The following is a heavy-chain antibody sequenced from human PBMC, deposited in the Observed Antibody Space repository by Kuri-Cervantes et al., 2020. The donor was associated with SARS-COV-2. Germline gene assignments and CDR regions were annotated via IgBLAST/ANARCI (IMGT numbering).Heavy chain of an antibody. Sequence: SQTLSLTCDVSGVSVSHGTYSWSWIRQPAGKGLEWIGHLDTSGSPAYNPSLKSRVTISVDTSKNQFSLKLNSVTAADTSVYFCARRTNVGVVPVFDPWGQGTLVTVSS. V-gene: IGHV4-61*09. CDR2: LDTSGSP. D-gene: IGHD2-2*01. J-gene: IGHJ5*02. CDR3: ARRTNVGVVPVFDP. CDR1: GVSVSHGTYS.